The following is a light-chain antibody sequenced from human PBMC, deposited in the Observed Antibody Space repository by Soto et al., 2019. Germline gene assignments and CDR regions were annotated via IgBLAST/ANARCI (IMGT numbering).Light chain of an antibody. V-gene: IGLV2-23*01. CDR2: EGT. CDR3: CSYAGNNIFV. J-gene: IGLJ1*01. Sequence: QSVLTQPASVSGSLGQSITISRTGSSSDVGTYYFVSWYQQNAGKVPKLMIYEGTKRPSGVSDRFSGSKXGXXASMTISGLQAEDEANYYCCSYAGNNIFVFGTGTKVTV. CDR1: SSDVGTYYF.